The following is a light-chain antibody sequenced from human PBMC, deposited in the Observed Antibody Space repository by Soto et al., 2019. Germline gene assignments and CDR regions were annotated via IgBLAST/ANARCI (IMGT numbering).Light chain of an antibody. CDR3: SSYTTSSTLV. V-gene: IGLV2-14*01. J-gene: IGLJ2*01. CDR2: DVS. CDR1: SSDVGGYND. Sequence: QSALTQPASVSGSPGQSITISCTGTSSDVGGYNDVSWYQQHPGKAPKLMIYDVSNRPSGVSTHFSGSKSGNTASLTISGLQAEDEADYYCSSYTTSSTLVFGGGTKLTVL.